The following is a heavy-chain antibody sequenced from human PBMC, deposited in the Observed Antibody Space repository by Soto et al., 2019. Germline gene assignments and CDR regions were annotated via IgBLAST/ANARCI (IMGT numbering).Heavy chain of an antibody. Sequence: PGGSLRLSCAASGFTFDDYAMHWVRQAPGKGLEWVASISWNSGSIGYADSVKGRFTISRDNSKNTLYLQMNSLRAEDTAVYYCARCPKIHYYDSSGPLDYWGPGTLVIVSS. V-gene: IGHV3-9*01. CDR3: ARCPKIHYYDSSGPLDY. CDR2: ISWNSGSI. J-gene: IGHJ4*02. D-gene: IGHD3-22*01. CDR1: GFTFDDYA.